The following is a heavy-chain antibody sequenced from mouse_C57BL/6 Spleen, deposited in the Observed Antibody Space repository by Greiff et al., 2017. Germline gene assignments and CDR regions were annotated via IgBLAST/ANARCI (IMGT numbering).Heavy chain of an antibody. CDR2: INPNNGGT. CDR3: ARVTGFAY. CDR1: GYTFTDYY. Sequence: EVQLQQSGPELVKPGASVKISCKASGYTFTDYYMNWVKQSHGKSLEWIGDINPNNGGTSYNQKFKGKATVTVDKSSSTAYMELRSLTSEDSAVYYCARVTGFAYWGQGTLVTVSA. J-gene: IGHJ3*01. V-gene: IGHV1-26*01.